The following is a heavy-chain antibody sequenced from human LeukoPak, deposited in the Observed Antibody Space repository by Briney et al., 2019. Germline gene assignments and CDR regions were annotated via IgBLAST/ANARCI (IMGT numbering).Heavy chain of an antibody. Sequence: KPSETLSLTCAVYGGSFSGYYWSWIRQPPGKGLEWIGEINHSGSTNYNPSLKSRVTISVDTSKNQFSLKLSSVTAADTAVYYCARVVVTPLYYFDYWGQGTLVTVSS. CDR3: ARVVVTPLYYFDY. V-gene: IGHV4-34*01. D-gene: IGHD2-21*01. CDR1: GGSFSGYY. J-gene: IGHJ4*02. CDR2: INHSGST.